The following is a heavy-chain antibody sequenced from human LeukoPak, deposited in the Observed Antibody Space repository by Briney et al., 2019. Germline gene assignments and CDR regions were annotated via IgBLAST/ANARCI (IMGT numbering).Heavy chain of an antibody. CDR2: TYYRSKWYN. Sequence: SQTLSLTCAISGDSVSSNSAAWNWIRQPPSRGLEWLGRTYYRSKWYNDYAVSVKSRITINPDTSKNQFSLQLNSVTPEDTAVYYCAREEVEITMVRGYDVRRSYYFDYWGQGTLVTVSS. CDR3: AREEVEITMVRGYDVRRSYYFDY. J-gene: IGHJ4*02. CDR1: GDSVSSNSAA. V-gene: IGHV6-1*01. D-gene: IGHD3-10*01.